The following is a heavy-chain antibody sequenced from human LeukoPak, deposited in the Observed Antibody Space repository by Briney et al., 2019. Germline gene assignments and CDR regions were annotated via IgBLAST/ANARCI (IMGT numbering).Heavy chain of an antibody. CDR1: GYSISSGYY. V-gene: IGHV4-38-2*02. CDR3: ARAGGIRTAALDLDY. J-gene: IGHJ4*02. Sequence: KPSETLSLTCTVSGYSISSGYYWGWVRQPPGKGLEWIGNSYHSGSTYYNPSLRSRVTISVDTSKNQFSLKLSSVTAADTAVYYCARAGGIRTAALDLDYWGQGTLVTVSS. CDR2: SYHSGST. D-gene: IGHD6-25*01.